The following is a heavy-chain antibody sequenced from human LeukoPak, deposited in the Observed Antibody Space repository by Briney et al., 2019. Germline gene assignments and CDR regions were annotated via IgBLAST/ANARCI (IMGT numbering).Heavy chain of an antibody. CDR1: GGSISSYY. CDR2: IYTSGST. J-gene: IGHJ6*03. V-gene: IGHV4-4*07. Sequence: PSETLSLTCTVSGGSISSYYWSWIRQPAGKGLEWIGRIYTSGSTNYNPSLKSRVTMSVDTPKNQFSLKLSSVTAADTAVYYCARDYSVDFWSGYPKYYYYHYMDVWGKGTTVTVSS. CDR3: ARDYSVDFWSGYPKYYYYHYMDV. D-gene: IGHD3-3*01.